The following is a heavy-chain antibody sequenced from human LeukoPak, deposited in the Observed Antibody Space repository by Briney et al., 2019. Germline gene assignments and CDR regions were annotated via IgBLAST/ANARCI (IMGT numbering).Heavy chain of an antibody. CDR2: MNPNSGNT. D-gene: IGHD3-22*01. Sequence: ASVKVSCKASGYTFTSYDINWVRQATGQGLEWMGWMNPNSGNTGYAQKFQGRVTMTRNTSISTAYMELSSLRSEDTAVYYCARVTSGYYYDSSGYYYLWGQGTLVTVSS. CDR1: GYTFTSYD. J-gene: IGHJ5*02. V-gene: IGHV1-8*01. CDR3: ARVTSGYYYDSSGYYYL.